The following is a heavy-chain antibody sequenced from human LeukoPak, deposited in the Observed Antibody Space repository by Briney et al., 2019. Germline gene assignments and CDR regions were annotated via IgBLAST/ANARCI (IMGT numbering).Heavy chain of an antibody. D-gene: IGHD2-2*01. CDR2: IYSSGST. Sequence: IPSETLSLTCTVSGGSISSHYWSWIRQPAGKGLEWIGRIYSSGSTNYNPSLKSRVTMSVDTSKNQFSLRLSSVTAAGTAIYYCARVRGCSSTSCSPHYYYYMDVWGKGTTVTVSS. V-gene: IGHV4-4*07. CDR3: ARVRGCSSTSCSPHYYYYMDV. J-gene: IGHJ6*03. CDR1: GGSISSHY.